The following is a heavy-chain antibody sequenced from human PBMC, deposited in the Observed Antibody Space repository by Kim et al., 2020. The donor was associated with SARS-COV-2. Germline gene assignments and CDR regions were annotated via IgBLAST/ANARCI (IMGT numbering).Heavy chain of an antibody. CDR2: GDRK. J-gene: IGHJ3*02. CDR3: AKSSAFDI. Sequence: GDRKNHASAGKGRFTVSRDNSKNALYLQLNSLSVDEPAVYYCAKSSAFDIWGQGTLVTVSS. V-gene: IGHV3-23*01.